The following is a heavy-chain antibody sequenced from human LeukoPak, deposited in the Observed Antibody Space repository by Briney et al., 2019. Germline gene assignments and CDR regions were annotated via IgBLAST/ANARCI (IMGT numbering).Heavy chain of an antibody. CDR3: ARLADCSSSSCRSFDY. D-gene: IGHD2-2*01. Sequence: ASVKVSCKASGYTFTGXXXXXXXXAPGQGLXXXXXXNPNSGFTNYAQKFQGRVTXTRDTSISTAYMELSRLRSDDTAVYYCARLADCSSSSCRSFDYWGQGTLVTVSS. CDR2: XNPNSGFT. V-gene: IGHV1-2*02. J-gene: IGHJ4*02. CDR1: GYTFTGXX.